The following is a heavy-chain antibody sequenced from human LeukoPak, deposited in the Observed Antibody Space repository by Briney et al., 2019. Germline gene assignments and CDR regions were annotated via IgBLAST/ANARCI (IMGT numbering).Heavy chain of an antibody. J-gene: IGHJ3*02. CDR2: IYTSGST. Sequence: SETLSLTCTVSGGSISSYYWSWIRQPAGKGLEWIGRIYTSGSTNYNPSLKSRVTMSVDTSKNQFSLKLSSVTAADTAVYYCARADTYYYGSSGYYYAFDIWGQGTMVTVSS. D-gene: IGHD3-22*01. CDR3: ARADTYYYGSSGYYYAFDI. V-gene: IGHV4-4*07. CDR1: GGSISSYY.